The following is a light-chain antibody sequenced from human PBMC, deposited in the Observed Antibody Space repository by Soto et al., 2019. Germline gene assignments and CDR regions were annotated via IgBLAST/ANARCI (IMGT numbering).Light chain of an antibody. CDR1: QSVNRY. Sequence: EVVLTQSPATLSLSPGERATLSCRASQSVNRYLAWYQQKPGQAPRLLIYDTSNRATGIPDRFSGSGSGTDFTLTISRLEPEDFALYYCQHYAHNSPITFGQGTRLEIK. CDR3: QHYAHNSPIT. CDR2: DTS. J-gene: IGKJ5*01. V-gene: IGKV3-11*01.